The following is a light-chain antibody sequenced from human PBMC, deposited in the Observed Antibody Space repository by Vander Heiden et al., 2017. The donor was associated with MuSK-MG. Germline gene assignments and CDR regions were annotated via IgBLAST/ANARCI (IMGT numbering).Light chain of an antibody. CDR1: QSISSY. V-gene: IGKV1-39*01. J-gene: IGKJ3*01. Sequence: DIKMTQSPSSLSASVGDRGTITCRASQSISSYLNWYQQKPGKAPQSLIYAAASLQSGVPSRFSGGGSGTEFTTTISSLQPADVAAYYCQQRYSTLLFTFGPGTKVDIK. CDR2: AAA. CDR3: QQRYSTLLFT.